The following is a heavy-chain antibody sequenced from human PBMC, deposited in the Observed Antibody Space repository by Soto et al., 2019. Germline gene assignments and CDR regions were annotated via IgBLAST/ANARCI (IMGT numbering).Heavy chain of an antibody. CDR3: VGGLNGYLHYFDY. J-gene: IGHJ4*02. D-gene: IGHD5-18*01. Sequence: ASVKVSCKASGYTFTSYAMRWVRQAPGQRLEWMGWINAGNGNTKYSQKFQGRVTITRDTSASTAYMELSSLRSEDTAVYYCVGGLNGYLHYFDYWGQGTPVTVSS. CDR2: INAGNGNT. V-gene: IGHV1-3*01. CDR1: GYTFTSYA.